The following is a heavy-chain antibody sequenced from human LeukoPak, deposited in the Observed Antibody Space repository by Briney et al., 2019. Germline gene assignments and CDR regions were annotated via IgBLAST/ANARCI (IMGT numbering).Heavy chain of an antibody. V-gene: IGHV3-23*01. CDR3: ARVAGLQLWYNDY. D-gene: IGHD5-18*01. J-gene: IGHJ4*02. CDR1: GFTFSSYA. Sequence: GRSLRLSCAASGFTFSSYAMSWVRQAPGKGLEWVSAISGSGGSTYYADSVKGRFTISRDNSKNTLYLQMNSLRAEDTAVYYCARVAGLQLWYNDYWGQGTLVTVSS. CDR2: ISGSGGST.